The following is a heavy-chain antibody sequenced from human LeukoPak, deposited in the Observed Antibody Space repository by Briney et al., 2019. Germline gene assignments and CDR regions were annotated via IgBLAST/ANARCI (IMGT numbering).Heavy chain of an antibody. J-gene: IGHJ4*02. V-gene: IGHV4-4*07. D-gene: IGHD3-22*01. CDR3: AKGGSSGSNPDY. CDR2: IYSSGST. Sequence: SETLSLTCTVSGDFITAYYWSWIRQPAGKGLEWIGLIYSSGSTSYNPSLKSRVTMSVDTSKKQFSLRLSSVTAADTAVYYCAKGGSSGSNPDYWGQGTLVTVSS. CDR1: GDFITAYY.